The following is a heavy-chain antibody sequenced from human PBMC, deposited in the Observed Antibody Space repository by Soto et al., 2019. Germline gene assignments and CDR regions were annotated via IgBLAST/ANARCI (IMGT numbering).Heavy chain of an antibody. CDR3: GRDTGTSTPVGIDY. CDR2: ISKDEKND. Sequence: QVQLVESGGGVVQPGRSLRLSCVASGFSFSGYGLHWVRQAPGKGLEWIAFISKDEKNDFYSDFVKGRFSVSRDNANHRLFLQMNSLRVEDTARYFCGRDTGTSTPVGIDYWGQGALVTVSS. CDR1: GFSFSGYG. V-gene: IGHV3-30*04. D-gene: IGHD1-26*01. J-gene: IGHJ4*02.